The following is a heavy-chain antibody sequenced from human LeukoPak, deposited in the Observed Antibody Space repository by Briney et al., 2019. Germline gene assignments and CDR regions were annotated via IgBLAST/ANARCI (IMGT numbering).Heavy chain of an antibody. CDR3: SKARNDDTLTGYNWLDP. CDR1: GFTFSTYA. V-gene: IGHV3-23*01. D-gene: IGHD3-9*01. J-gene: IGHJ5*02. Sequence: PGGSLRLSCAASGFTFSTYAMSWVRQAPGRGLEWVSSIIGSGGGTYYADSVKGRFTISRDNSKNTLYLQMNSLRAEDTAVYYCSKARNDDTLTGYNWLDPWGQGTLVTVSS. CDR2: IIGSGGGT.